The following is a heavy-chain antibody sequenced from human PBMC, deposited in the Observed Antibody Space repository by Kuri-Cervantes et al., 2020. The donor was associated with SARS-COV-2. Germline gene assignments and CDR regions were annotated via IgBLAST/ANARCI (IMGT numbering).Heavy chain of an antibody. D-gene: IGHD5-18*01. J-gene: IGHJ4*02. CDR2: IYYSGST. CDR3: ARFSGGSSGYDY. CDR1: GGSISSSSYY. V-gene: IGHV4-61*05. Sequence: SETLSLTCTVSGGSISSSSYYWGWIRQPPGKGLEWIGYIYYSGSTNYNPSLKSRVTISVDTSKNQFSLKLSSVTAADTAVYYCARFSGGSSGYDYWGQGTLVTVSS.